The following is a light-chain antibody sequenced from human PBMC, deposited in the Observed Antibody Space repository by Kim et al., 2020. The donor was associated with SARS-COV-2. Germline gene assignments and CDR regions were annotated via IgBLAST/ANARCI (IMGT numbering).Light chain of an antibody. CDR1: ALPKQF. CDR3: QSSDSSGSYPV. V-gene: IGLV3-25*03. Sequence: SPGQTAEITCSGDALPKQFAYWYQQKPGQAPLLVMYKDSDRPSGIPERFSGSSSGTTVTLTISGVQAEDEADYYCQSSDSSGSYPVFGTGTKVTVL. CDR2: KDS. J-gene: IGLJ1*01.